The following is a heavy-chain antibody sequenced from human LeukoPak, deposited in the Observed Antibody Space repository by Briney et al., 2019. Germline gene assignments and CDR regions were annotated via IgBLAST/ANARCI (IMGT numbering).Heavy chain of an antibody. CDR1: GFSFRSKW. J-gene: IGHJ4*02. CDR3: GRDSVSSVVAPVASL. CDR2: RKQDGSEK. Sequence: PRGSLRLSCAASGFSFRSKWMSWVRQAPGKGLEWVANRKQDGSEKYYVDSVKGRFTISRDNAKNSLYLQMNSLRAEDTAVYYCGRDSVSSVVAPVASLWGQGTLVTVSS. V-gene: IGHV3-7*01. D-gene: IGHD5/OR15-5a*01.